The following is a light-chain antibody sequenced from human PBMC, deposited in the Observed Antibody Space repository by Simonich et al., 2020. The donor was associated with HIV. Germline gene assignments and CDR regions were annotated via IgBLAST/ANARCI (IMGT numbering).Light chain of an antibody. J-gene: IGLJ3*02. CDR2: EGS. Sequence: QSALTQPASVSGSPRQSITISCTGTSSDLGSYSLVSWDQQPPGKAPRHMIYEGSKRPSGVSDRFSGSKSGNTASLTISGLQAEDEADYYCSSYTSSSTLVFGGGTKLTVL. CDR1: SSDLGSYSL. V-gene: IGLV2-14*02. CDR3: SSYTSSSTLV.